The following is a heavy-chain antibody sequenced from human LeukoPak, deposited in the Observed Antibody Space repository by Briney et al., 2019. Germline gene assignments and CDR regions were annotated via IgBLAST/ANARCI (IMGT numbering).Heavy chain of an antibody. CDR3: ARDQRQQLNV. J-gene: IGHJ6*02. Sequence: LRASVKVSCKASGYTLTSYGISWVRQAPGQGLEWMGWISAYNGNTNYAQKLQGRVTMTTDTSTSTAYMELRSLRSDDTAVYYCARDQRQQLNVWGQGTTVTVSS. CDR2: ISAYNGNT. V-gene: IGHV1-18*01. CDR1: GYTLTSYG. D-gene: IGHD6-13*01.